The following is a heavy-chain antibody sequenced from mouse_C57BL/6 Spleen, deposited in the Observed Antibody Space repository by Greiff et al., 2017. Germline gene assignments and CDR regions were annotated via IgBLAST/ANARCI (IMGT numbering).Heavy chain of an antibody. V-gene: IGHV1-55*01. J-gene: IGHJ3*01. D-gene: IGHD2-4*01. Sequence: QVQLQQPGAELVKPGASVKMSCKASGYTFTSYWITWVKQRPGQGLEWIGDIYPGSGSTNYNEKFKSKATLTVDTSSSTAYMQLSSLTSEDSAVYYCARSAGSYDYEAWFAYWGQGTLVTVSA. CDR2: IYPGSGST. CDR1: GYTFTSYW. CDR3: ARSAGSYDYEAWFAY.